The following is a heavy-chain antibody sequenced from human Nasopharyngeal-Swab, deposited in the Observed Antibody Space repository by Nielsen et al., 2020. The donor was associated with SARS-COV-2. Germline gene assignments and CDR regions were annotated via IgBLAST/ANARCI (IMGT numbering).Heavy chain of an antibody. CDR3: ARDGHHLVNWFDP. D-gene: IGHD4-23*01. J-gene: IGHJ5*02. Sequence: WGQHATDQGLEWMGWINTKTGNPTYAQGFTGRFVFSLDTSVSTAYLQISSLNAEDTAVYYCARDGHHLVNWFDPWGQGTLVTVSS. CDR2: INTKTGNP. V-gene: IGHV7-4-1*02.